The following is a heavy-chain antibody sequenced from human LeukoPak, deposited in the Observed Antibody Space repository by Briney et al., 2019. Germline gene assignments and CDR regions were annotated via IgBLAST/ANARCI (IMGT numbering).Heavy chain of an antibody. CDR1: RFTFSRYA. Sequence: PGGSLRLSCAASRFTFSRYAMSWVRQAPGKGLEWVSAVNNKGNNKYYADSVRGRFTISRDNSKNTLYLQMDSLRAEDTAVYYCAKDVRGGPMVGAGSVDYWGQGTLVTVSS. CDR2: VNNKGNNK. J-gene: IGHJ4*02. V-gene: IGHV3-23*05. CDR3: AKDVRGGPMVGAGSVDY. D-gene: IGHD1-26*01.